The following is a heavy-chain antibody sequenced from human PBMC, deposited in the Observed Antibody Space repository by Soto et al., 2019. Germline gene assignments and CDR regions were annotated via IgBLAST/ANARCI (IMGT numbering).Heavy chain of an antibody. CDR1: GFTFNTYA. J-gene: IGHJ4*02. Sequence: EVQLLESGGGLVQPGGSLRLSCAASGFTFNTYAMSWVRQAPGEGLEWVSGIGGGTGATYNADSVKGRFIISRENSKNTLYLHMNNLRVEDTAVYYCAKNAMSTVTRRGQYFDSWGQGTLVTVSS. V-gene: IGHV3-23*01. CDR2: IGGGTGAT. D-gene: IGHD4-17*01. CDR3: AKNAMSTVTRRGQYFDS.